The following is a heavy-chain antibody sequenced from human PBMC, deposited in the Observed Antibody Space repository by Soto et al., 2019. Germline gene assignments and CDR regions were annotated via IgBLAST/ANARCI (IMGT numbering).Heavy chain of an antibody. CDR2: IHHSGST. J-gene: IGHJ4*02. CDR1: GGSISNGDW. Sequence: QVQLQESGPGLVRPSGTVSLTCAVSGGSISNGDWWSWVRQPPGKGLEWIGEIHHSGSTNYNPPLKSRVPMSVVPSKNLFSLSLNSVTAADTAFYYCARDQGSHPGDWGQGTLVSVSS. CDR3: ARDQGSHPGD. D-gene: IGHD6-13*01. V-gene: IGHV4-4*02.